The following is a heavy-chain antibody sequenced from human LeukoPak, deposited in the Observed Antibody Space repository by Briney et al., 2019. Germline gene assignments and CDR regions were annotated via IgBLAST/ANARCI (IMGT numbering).Heavy chain of an antibody. J-gene: IGHJ4*02. CDR3: TTARRASSSLDY. Sequence: GGSLRLSCTASGLTFSSAWMSWVRQAPGKGLEWIGHIRGKADGGTPDYAAPVKGKFTISRDDSKSTLFLQMDSLQIEDTAVYYCTTARRASSSLDYWGQGTLVTVSS. CDR2: IRGKADGGTP. V-gene: IGHV3-15*01. CDR1: GLTFSSAW. D-gene: IGHD5-24*01.